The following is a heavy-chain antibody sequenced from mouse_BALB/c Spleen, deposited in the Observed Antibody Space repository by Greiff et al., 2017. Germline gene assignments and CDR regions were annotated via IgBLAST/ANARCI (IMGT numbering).Heavy chain of an antibody. Sequence: EVQLQQSGPGLVKPSQSLSLTCTVTGYSITSDYAWHWIRQFPGNKLEWMDYISYSGSTSYNPSLKSRISIHRDPSKNQLFLQLNSVTTEDTATYYCARGDYDSAMDYWGQGTSVTGSS. CDR1: GYSITSDYA. CDR2: ISYSGST. CDR3: ARGDYDSAMDY. J-gene: IGHJ4*01. V-gene: IGHV3-2*02. D-gene: IGHD2-4*01.